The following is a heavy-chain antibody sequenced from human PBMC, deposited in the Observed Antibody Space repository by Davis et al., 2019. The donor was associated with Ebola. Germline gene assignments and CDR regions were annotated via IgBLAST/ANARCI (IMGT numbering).Heavy chain of an antibody. V-gene: IGHV5-51*01. D-gene: IGHD2-15*01. CDR2: IYPGDSTV. CDR1: GYSFTNYW. CDR3: ARHGASCPGTSCHPYYAMDV. Sequence: GESLKISCKGSGYSFTNYWIGWVRQVPGKGLEWMGIIYPGDSTVRYGPSFEGQVTISADKSTTTAYLRWGSLKASDTAIYYCARHGASCPGTSCHPYYAMDVWGQGTTVTVSS. J-gene: IGHJ6*02.